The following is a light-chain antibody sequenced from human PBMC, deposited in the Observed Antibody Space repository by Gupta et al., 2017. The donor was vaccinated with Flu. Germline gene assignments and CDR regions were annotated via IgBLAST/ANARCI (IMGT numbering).Light chain of an antibody. Sequence: IGSNYVYWYQQLPGTAPKLLIYRHNQRPSGVPDRFSGSKSGTSASLAISGPRAEHVADYYCPARDDSLSGPMLFGGGTKPTVL. CDR1: IGSNY. CDR2: RHN. CDR3: PARDDSLSGPML. V-gene: IGLV1-47*01. J-gene: IGLJ2*01.